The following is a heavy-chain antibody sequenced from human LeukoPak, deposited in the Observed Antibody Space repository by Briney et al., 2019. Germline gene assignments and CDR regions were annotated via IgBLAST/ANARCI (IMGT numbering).Heavy chain of an antibody. Sequence: ASVKVSCKASGYTFTGYYMHWVRQAPGQGLEWMGRINPNSGGTNYAQKFQGRVTMTRDTSISTAYMELSRLRSDDTAVYYCARGHAVAGTVNYWGQGTLVTVSS. V-gene: IGHV1-2*06. CDR1: GYTFTGYY. D-gene: IGHD6-19*01. CDR3: ARGHAVAGTVNY. CDR2: INPNSGGT. J-gene: IGHJ4*02.